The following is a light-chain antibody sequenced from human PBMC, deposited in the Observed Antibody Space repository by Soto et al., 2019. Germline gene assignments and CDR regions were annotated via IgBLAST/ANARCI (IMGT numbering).Light chain of an antibody. V-gene: IGLV2-14*01. CDR1: SSDIGDYDY. Sequence: QSVLTQPASVSGSPGQSITISCTGSSSDIGDYDYVPWYQQHPGKAPKVLISEVSNRPSGVSNRFSGSKSGNTASLTISGLQAEDEADYYCNSYATGNTRVFGTGTKVTVL. CDR2: EVS. CDR3: NSYATGNTRV. J-gene: IGLJ1*01.